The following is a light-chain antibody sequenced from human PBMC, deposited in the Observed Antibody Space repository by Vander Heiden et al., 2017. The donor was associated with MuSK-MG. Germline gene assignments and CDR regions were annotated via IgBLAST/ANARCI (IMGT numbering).Light chain of an antibody. CDR1: QSISSY. CDR3: QQSYGMSA. J-gene: IGKJ2*01. Sequence: DIQMTQSPSSLSASVGDRVTITCRASQSISSYLNWYQQKPGKAPKLLIYAASSLQSGVPSRFSGSGSGTDFTLTIISLQPEDFATYYWQQSYGMSAFGQGTKLEIK. V-gene: IGKV1-39*01. CDR2: AAS.